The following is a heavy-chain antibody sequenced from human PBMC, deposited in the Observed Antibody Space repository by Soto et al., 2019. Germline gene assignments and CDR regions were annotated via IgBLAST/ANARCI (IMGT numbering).Heavy chain of an antibody. D-gene: IGHD4-17*01. V-gene: IGHV1-69*13. J-gene: IGHJ6*02. CDR3: ARDRGVCYGDYVYYYYGMDV. CDR1: GGTFSSYA. CDR2: IIPIFGTA. Sequence: GASVKVSCKASGGTFSSYAISWARQAPGQGLEWMGGIIPIFGTANYAQKFQGRVTITADESTSTAYMELSSLRSEDTAVYYCARDRGVCYGDYVYYYYGMDVWGQGTTVTVSS.